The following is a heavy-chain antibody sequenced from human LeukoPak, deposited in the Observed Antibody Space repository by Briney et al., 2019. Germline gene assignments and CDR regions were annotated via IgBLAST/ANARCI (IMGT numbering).Heavy chain of an antibody. J-gene: IGHJ4*02. D-gene: IGHD2-2*01. CDR3: ARDCSSATCHLPY. V-gene: IGHV1-18*01. CDR2: ISADKGNT. Sequence: GASVKVSCKTSGYTFSSYGITWVRQAPGQGLEWMGWISADKGNTNYAQRLQDRVTMTTDRSTSTAYMELRSLTSDDTALCYCARDCSSATCHLPYWGQGTLVSVSS. CDR1: GYTFSSYG.